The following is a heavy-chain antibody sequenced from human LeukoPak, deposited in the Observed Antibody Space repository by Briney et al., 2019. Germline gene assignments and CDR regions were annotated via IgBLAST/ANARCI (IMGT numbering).Heavy chain of an antibody. J-gene: IGHJ4*02. D-gene: IGHD2-2*01. V-gene: IGHV3-21*01. CDR2: ISGNTSYI. CDR1: GFSLFSYS. Sequence: GGSLRLSCVGSGFSLFSYSINWVRQAPGKGLEWVSSISGNTSYIYYADSVKGRFTISRDNAKNSLYLQMNSLRAEDTAVYYCARGVEVVYCSSTSCPYYFDYWGQGTLVTVSS. CDR3: ARGVEVVYCSSTSCPYYFDY.